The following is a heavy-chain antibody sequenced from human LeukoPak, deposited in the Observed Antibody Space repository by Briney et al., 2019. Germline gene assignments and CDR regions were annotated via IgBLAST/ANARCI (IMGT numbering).Heavy chain of an antibody. Sequence: SETLSLTCTVSDDSITMYYWTWIRQPPGKGLEWIGSIYHSGSTYYNPSLKSRVTMSVDTSKKQFSLKLSSVTAADTAVYYCARVRGSSGSYEYYHYMDVWGKGTTVTISS. J-gene: IGHJ6*03. CDR2: IYHSGST. CDR1: DDSITMYY. CDR3: ARVRGSSGSYEYYHYMDV. V-gene: IGHV4-38-2*02. D-gene: IGHD1-26*01.